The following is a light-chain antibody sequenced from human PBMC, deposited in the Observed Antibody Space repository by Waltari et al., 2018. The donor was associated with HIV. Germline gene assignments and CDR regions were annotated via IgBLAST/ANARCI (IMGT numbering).Light chain of an antibody. Sequence: QSALTQPPSVSGSPGPSITTSSTGTSIDIGSYHFFTWYQQSPGKAPQLMIYEVSKRHSGVSNHFSGSKSGNTASLTISGLRAEDEADYYCCSYAGSHTYVFGPGTKVTVL. CDR3: CSYAGSHTYV. V-gene: IGLV2-23*02. J-gene: IGLJ1*01. CDR1: SIDIGSYHF. CDR2: EVS.